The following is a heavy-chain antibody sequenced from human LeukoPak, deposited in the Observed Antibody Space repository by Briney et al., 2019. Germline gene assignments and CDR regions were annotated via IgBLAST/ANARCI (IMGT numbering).Heavy chain of an antibody. CDR3: AREKTYYDFWSGTDAFDI. Sequence: PGGSLRLSCAASGFTLSSYGMHWVRQAPGKGLEWVAFIRYDGSNKYYADSVKGRFTISRDNSKNTLYLQMNSLRAEDTAVYYCAREKTYYDFWSGTDAFDIWGQGTMVTVSS. CDR2: IRYDGSNK. J-gene: IGHJ3*02. CDR1: GFTLSSYG. V-gene: IGHV3-30*02. D-gene: IGHD3-3*01.